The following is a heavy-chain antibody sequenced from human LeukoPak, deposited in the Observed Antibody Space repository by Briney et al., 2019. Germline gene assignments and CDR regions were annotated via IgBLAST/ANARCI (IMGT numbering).Heavy chain of an antibody. Sequence: PSETLSLTCTVSGGSISSSSYYWGWIRQPPGKGLEWIGSIYYSGSTYYNPSLKSRVTISVDTSKNQFSLKLSSVTAADTAVYYCARPQLWSDFDYWGQGTLVTVSS. V-gene: IGHV4-39*07. CDR3: ARPQLWSDFDY. J-gene: IGHJ4*02. D-gene: IGHD5-18*01. CDR2: IYYSGST. CDR1: GGSISSSSYY.